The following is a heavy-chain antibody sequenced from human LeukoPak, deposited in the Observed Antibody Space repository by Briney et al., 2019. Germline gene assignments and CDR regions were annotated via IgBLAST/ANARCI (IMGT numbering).Heavy chain of an antibody. V-gene: IGHV4-39*07. Sequence: SETLSLTCTVSGGSISNSRNQYWSWIRQPPGKRLEYIGSIYYSGNTYYNPSLKSRVTISVDTSKNQFSLKLSSVTAADTAVYYCARVGGSGWYGRDYYYYMDVWGKGTTVTVSS. J-gene: IGHJ6*03. D-gene: IGHD6-19*01. CDR3: ARVGGSGWYGRDYYYYMDV. CDR1: GGSISNSRNQY. CDR2: IYYSGNT.